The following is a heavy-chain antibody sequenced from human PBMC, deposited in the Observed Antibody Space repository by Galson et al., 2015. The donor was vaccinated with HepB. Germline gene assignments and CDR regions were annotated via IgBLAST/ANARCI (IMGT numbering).Heavy chain of an antibody. Sequence: SVKVSCKASGSTFTSYDINWVRQATGQGLEWMGWMNPNSGNTGYAQKFRGRVTMTRNTSISTAYMELSSLRSEDTAVYYCAREGYRSSWYGFWAKWFDPWGQGTLVTVSS. CDR1: GSTFTSYD. D-gene: IGHD6-13*01. J-gene: IGHJ5*02. CDR3: AREGYRSSWYGFWAKWFDP. V-gene: IGHV1-8*01. CDR2: MNPNSGNT.